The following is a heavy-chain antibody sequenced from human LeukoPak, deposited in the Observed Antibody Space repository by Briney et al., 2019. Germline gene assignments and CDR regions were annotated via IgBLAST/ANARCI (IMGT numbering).Heavy chain of an antibody. J-gene: IGHJ3*02. D-gene: IGHD3-22*01. Sequence: ASVKVSCKASGYTFTGYYMHWVRQAPGQGLEWMGWINPNSGNTGYAQKFQGRVTITRNTSISTAYMELSSLRSEDTAVYYCARVTMIKRGAFDIWAKGQWSPSLQ. CDR3: ARVTMIKRGAFDI. CDR1: GYTFTGYY. CDR2: INPNSGNT. V-gene: IGHV1-8*03.